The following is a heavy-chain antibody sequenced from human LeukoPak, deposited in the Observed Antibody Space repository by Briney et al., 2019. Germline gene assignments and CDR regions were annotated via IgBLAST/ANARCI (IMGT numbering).Heavy chain of an antibody. D-gene: IGHD3-10*01. CDR3: ARGGVLLWFGENWFDP. V-gene: IGHV4-39*07. Sequence: PSETLSLTCTVSGGSISSSSYYWGWIRQPPGKGLEWIGSIYYSGSTYYNPSLKSRVTISVDTSKNQFSLKLSSVTAADTAVYYCARGGVLLWFGENWFDPWGQGTLVTVSS. CDR2: IYYSGST. J-gene: IGHJ5*02. CDR1: GGSISSSSYY.